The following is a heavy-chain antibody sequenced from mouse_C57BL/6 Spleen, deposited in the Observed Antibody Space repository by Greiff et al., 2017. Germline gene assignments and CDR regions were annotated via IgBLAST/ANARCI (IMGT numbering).Heavy chain of an antibody. CDR1: GFSLTSYG. CDR3: ARNGRFYYAMDY. CDR2: IWSGGST. J-gene: IGHJ4*01. Sequence: VQRVESGPGLVQPSQSLSITCTVSGFSLTSYGVHWVRQSPGKGLEWLGVIWSGGSTDSNAAFISRLSISKDKSKSQVFFKMNSLQADDTAIYYCARNGRFYYAMDYWGQGTSVTVSS. D-gene: IGHD4-1*01. V-gene: IGHV2-2*01.